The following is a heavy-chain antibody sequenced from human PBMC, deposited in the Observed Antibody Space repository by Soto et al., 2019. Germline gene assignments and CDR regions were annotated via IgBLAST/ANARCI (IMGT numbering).Heavy chain of an antibody. Sequence: GSLRLSCSASGFPFISYAMSWVRQAPGKGLEWVSAISGGGGSKYYADSVKGRFTISRDNSKKTLYLQMNSLRAEDTAVYYCAKDSGIVVVTAYNWFDPWGQGTLVTVSS. CDR3: AKDSGIVVVTAYNWFDP. D-gene: IGHD2-21*02. V-gene: IGHV3-23*01. J-gene: IGHJ5*02. CDR1: GFPFISYA. CDR2: ISGGGGSK.